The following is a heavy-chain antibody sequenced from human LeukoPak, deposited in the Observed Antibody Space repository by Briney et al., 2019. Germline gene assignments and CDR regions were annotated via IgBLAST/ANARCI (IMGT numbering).Heavy chain of an antibody. D-gene: IGHD3-22*01. CDR2: IKSKTDGGTT. CDR1: GFTFSNAW. Sequence: GGSLRLSCAASGFTFSNAWMSWVRQAPGKGLEWVGRIKSKTDGGTTDYAAPVKGRFTISRDDSKNTLYLQMNSLKTEDTAVYYCTLQRITMMREWDSWGQGTLVTVSS. V-gene: IGHV3-15*01. J-gene: IGHJ4*02. CDR3: TLQRITMMREWDS.